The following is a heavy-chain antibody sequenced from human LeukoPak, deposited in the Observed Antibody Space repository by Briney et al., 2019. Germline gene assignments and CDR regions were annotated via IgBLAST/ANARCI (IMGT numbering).Heavy chain of an antibody. Sequence: GSLILSCAASGFTFSSYAMSRVRQAPGKGLEWVSAISGSGGSTYYADSVKGRFTISRDNSKNTLYLQMNSLRAEGTAVYYCAKEWPSGYCEYWGQGTLVTVSS. D-gene: IGHD3-3*01. CDR3: AKEWPSGYCEY. V-gene: IGHV3-23*01. CDR2: ISGSGGST. J-gene: IGHJ4*02. CDR1: GFTFSSYA.